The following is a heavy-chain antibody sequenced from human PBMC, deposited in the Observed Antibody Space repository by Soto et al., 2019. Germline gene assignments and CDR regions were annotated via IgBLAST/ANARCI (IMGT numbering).Heavy chain of an antibody. CDR1: GGSISSSSYY. Sequence: QLQLQESGPGLVKPSETLSLTCTVSGGSISSSSYYWGWIRQPPGKGLEWIGSIYYSGSTYYNPSLKSRVTISVDTSKNQFSLKLSSVTAADTAVYYCARRGSGSLFDYWGQGTLVTVSS. CDR3: ARRGSGSLFDY. V-gene: IGHV4-39*01. D-gene: IGHD1-26*01. J-gene: IGHJ4*02. CDR2: IYYSGST.